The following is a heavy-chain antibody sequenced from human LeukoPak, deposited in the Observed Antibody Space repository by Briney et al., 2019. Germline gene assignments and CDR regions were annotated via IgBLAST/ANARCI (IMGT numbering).Heavy chain of an antibody. CDR3: AREGGMGFDY. V-gene: IGHV4-59*01. CDR1: GGSISSYY. D-gene: IGHD6-13*01. J-gene: IGHJ4*02. CDR2: LYYSGST. Sequence: SETLSLTCTVSGGSISSYYWSWIRQRPGKGLKWIGNLYYSGSTNYNPSLKSRVTISVDTSKNQFSLKLSSVTAADTAVYYCAREGGMGFDYWGQGTLVTVSS.